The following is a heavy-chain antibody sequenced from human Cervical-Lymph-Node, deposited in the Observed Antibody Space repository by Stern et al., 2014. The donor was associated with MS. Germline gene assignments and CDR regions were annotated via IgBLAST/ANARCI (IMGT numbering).Heavy chain of an antibody. V-gene: IGHV3-9*01. CDR2: ISWSSESI. J-gene: IGHJ4*02. D-gene: IGHD3-22*01. Sequence: EVQLVESGGGLVQPGRSLRVSCATSGFGFDGYAMHWIRLVPGEGLEWVSTISWSSESIGYADFVKGRFTISRDNAKNSLYLQMNSLRAEDTALHYCAKDAKTYYDNTGYFDYWGQGPLVTVSS. CDR3: AKDAKTYYDNTGYFDY. CDR1: GFGFDGYA.